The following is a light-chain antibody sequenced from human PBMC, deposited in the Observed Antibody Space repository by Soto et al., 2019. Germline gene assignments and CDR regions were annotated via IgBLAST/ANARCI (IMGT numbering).Light chain of an antibody. CDR2: DVN. Sequence: QSVLTHPASVSGSPGQSITISCTGTSSDVGGYNYVSWYQQLPGKAPKLMIYDVNNRPSGVSNRFSGSKSGNTASLTISGPQAEDEADYYCTSYTGSSTFVFGTGTKVTVL. V-gene: IGLV2-14*01. CDR3: TSYTGSSTFV. J-gene: IGLJ1*01. CDR1: SSDVGGYNY.